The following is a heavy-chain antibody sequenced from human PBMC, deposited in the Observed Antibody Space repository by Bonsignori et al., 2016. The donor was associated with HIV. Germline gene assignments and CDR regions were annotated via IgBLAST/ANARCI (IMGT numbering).Heavy chain of an antibody. J-gene: IGHJ4*02. D-gene: IGHD6-13*01. CDR2: INHSGST. CDR3: ARRMRALIAAAAIDS. Sequence: SETLSLTCAVYGGSFSGYYWSWIRQPPGKGLEWIGEINHSGSTNYNPSLKSRVTISVDTSKNQFSLKLSSVTAADTAVYYCARRMRALIAAAAIDSWGQGTLVTVSS. CDR1: GGSFSGYY. V-gene: IGHV4-34*01.